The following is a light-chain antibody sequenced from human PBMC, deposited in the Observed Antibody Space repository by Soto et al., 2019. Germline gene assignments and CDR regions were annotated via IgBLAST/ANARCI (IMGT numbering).Light chain of an antibody. V-gene: IGKV3-11*01. Sequence: EIVLTQSPATLSLSPGERAPLSCRASQSVSSNLAWYQQKLGQAPRLLIYDAFNRATGIPARFSGSGSGTDFTLTISNLEPEDFAVYYCQQRSSWPTFGQGTKLEIK. CDR2: DAF. CDR1: QSVSSN. J-gene: IGKJ2*01. CDR3: QQRSSWPT.